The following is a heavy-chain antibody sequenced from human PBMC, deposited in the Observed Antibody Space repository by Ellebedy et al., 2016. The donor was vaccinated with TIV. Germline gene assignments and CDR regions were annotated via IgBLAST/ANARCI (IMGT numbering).Heavy chain of an antibody. D-gene: IGHD1-26*01. CDR2: IASSGGST. CDR1: GYTFTDNY. CDR3: ARDGGSYRFDY. V-gene: IGHV1-46*01. J-gene: IGHJ4*02. Sequence: AASVKVSCKASGYTFTDNYLHWARQAPAQGLEWMGMIASSGGSTTYAQKFRGRVTMTRDTSTSTVYMELNSLRSDDTAVYYCARDGGSYRFDYWGQGILVTVSS.